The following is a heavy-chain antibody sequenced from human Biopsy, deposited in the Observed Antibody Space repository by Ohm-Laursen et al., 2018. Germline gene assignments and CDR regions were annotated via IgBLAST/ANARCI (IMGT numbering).Heavy chain of an antibody. V-gene: IGHV1-2*02. CDR3: ARDLLEWSLPS. D-gene: IGHD3-3*01. CDR1: GDAFLGYY. J-gene: IGHJ4*02. Sequence: SVKVSCKASGDAFLGYYLHWVRQAPGQGLEWMGSIYPNSGDTDFAQKFQGRVSMTRDTSVSTAYLELSSLRSDDTAIYYCARDLLEWSLPSWGQGTLVTVYS. CDR2: IYPNSGDT.